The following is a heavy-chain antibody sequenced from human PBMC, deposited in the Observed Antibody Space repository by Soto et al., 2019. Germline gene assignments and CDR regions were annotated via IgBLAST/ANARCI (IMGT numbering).Heavy chain of an antibody. Sequence: EVQLLESGGGLVQPGGSLRLSCAASGFTFSSYAMSWVRQAPGKGLEWVSAISGSGGSTYYADSVKGRFTISRDNSKNTLYLQMNSLRAEDTAVDYCAKPAGDITMIVVVINGFDYWGQGTLVTVSS. V-gene: IGHV3-23*01. CDR2: ISGSGGST. CDR3: AKPAGDITMIVVVINGFDY. CDR1: GFTFSSYA. D-gene: IGHD3-22*01. J-gene: IGHJ4*02.